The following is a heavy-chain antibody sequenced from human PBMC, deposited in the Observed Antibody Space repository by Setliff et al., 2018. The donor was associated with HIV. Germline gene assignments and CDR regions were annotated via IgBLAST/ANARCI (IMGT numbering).Heavy chain of an antibody. CDR2: ISASGTT. Sequence: PSETLSLTCTVSGGSISSGGYYWSWIRQPAGKGLEWIGRISASGTTNYNPSLKGRVTISVDTSKNQFSLKLNSVTAADTAVYYCARGEQLVDNWFDPWGQGTLVTVSS. V-gene: IGHV4-61*02. CDR1: GGSISSGGYY. CDR3: ARGEQLVDNWFDP. D-gene: IGHD6-13*01. J-gene: IGHJ5*02.